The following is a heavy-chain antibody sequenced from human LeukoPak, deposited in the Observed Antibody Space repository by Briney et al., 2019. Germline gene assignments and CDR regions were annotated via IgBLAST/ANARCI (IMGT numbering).Heavy chain of an antibody. CDR2: LYNSGST. CDR3: ARHKGSGWSDSFDY. V-gene: IGHV4-59*08. D-gene: IGHD6-19*01. J-gene: IGHJ4*02. CDR1: RGSISSYY. Sequence: SEILSLTCTVSRGSISSYYWSWIRQPPGKGLEWIGYLYNSGSTNYNPPLKSRVTISVDTSKNQFSLRLSSVTAADTAVYYCARHKGSGWSDSFDYWGQGTLVTVSS.